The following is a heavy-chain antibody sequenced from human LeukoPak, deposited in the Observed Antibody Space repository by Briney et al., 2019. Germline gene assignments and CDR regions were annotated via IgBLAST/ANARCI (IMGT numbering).Heavy chain of an antibody. CDR3: ARDWAGSSYDY. J-gene: IGHJ4*02. V-gene: IGHV3-21*01. CDR1: GFTFSSYS. D-gene: IGHD3-10*01. Sequence: GGSLRLSCAASGFTFSSYSIHWVRQTPGKGLEWVSSISSTSSYIYYADSLKGRFTISRDNAKNTVYLQMKSLRAEDTAVYYCARDWAGSSYDYWGQGTLVTVSS. CDR2: ISSTSSYI.